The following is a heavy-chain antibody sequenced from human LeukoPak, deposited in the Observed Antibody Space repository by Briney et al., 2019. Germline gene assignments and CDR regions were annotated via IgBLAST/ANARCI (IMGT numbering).Heavy chain of an antibody. CDR2: IYYSGST. CDR3: ARGVRASGSYLVY. CDR1: GGSISSYY. Sequence: PSETLSLTCTVSGGSISSYYWSWIRQPPGKGLEWIGYIYYSGSTNYNPSLKSRVTIPVDTSKNQFSLKLSSVTAADTAVYYCARGVRASGSYLVYWGQGTLVTVSS. D-gene: IGHD1-26*01. J-gene: IGHJ4*02. V-gene: IGHV4-59*01.